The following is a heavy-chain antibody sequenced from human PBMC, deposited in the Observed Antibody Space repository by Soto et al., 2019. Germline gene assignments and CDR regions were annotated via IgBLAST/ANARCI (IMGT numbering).Heavy chain of an antibody. CDR1: GYTFTSYA. CDR2: INAGNGST. V-gene: IGHV1-3*01. J-gene: IGHJ6*02. Sequence: ASVKVSCKASGYTFTSYAMHWVRQAPGQRLEWMGWINAGNGSTKYSQEFQGRVTITRDTSASTAYMELSSLRSEDTAVYYCAREMPSAAGTYYYYYGMDVWGQGTTVTVSS. D-gene: IGHD6-13*01. CDR3: AREMPSAAGTYYYYYGMDV.